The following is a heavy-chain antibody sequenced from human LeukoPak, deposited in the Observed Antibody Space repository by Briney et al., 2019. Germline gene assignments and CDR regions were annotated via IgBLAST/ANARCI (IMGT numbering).Heavy chain of an antibody. Sequence: RLSXXXSGFTFSSXGMHWVRQAPGKGLEWVAVISXXXSNKYYADSVKGRFTIYRDNSKNTLYLQMNSLRGEDTAVYYCAKDDYLGNGTMIVVVITVDYFDYWGQXXXXXXSS. J-gene: IGHJ4*02. D-gene: IGHD3-22*01. CDR3: AKDDYLGNGTMIVVVITVDYFDY. CDR2: ISXXXSNK. CDR1: GFTFSSXG. V-gene: IGHV3-30*18.